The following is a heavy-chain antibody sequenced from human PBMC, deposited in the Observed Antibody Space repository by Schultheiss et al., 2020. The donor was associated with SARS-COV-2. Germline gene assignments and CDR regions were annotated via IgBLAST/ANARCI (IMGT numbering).Heavy chain of an antibody. CDR3: ARDLMSSSWYETYYGMDV. D-gene: IGHD6-13*01. Sequence: GGSLRLSCAASGFTFSSYAMHWVRQAPGKGLEWVAVISYDGSNKYYADSVKGRFTISRDNSKNTLYLQMNSLRAEDTAVYYCARDLMSSSWYETYYGMDVWGQGTTVTGSS. CDR1: GFTFSSYA. J-gene: IGHJ6*02. CDR2: ISYDGSNK. V-gene: IGHV3-30*04.